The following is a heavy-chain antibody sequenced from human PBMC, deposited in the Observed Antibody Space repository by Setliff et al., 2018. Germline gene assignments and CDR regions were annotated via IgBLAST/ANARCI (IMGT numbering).Heavy chain of an antibody. J-gene: IGHJ6*02. CDR3: ARDVPFWSGYYTGYYYYYGMDV. CDR2: MNPNSGNT. Sequence: GASVKVSCKASGYTFTSYDINWVRQATGQGLEWMGWMNPNSGNTGYAQKFQGRVTMTRNTSISTAYMELSSLRSEDTAVYYCARDVPFWSGYYTGYYYYYGMDVWGQGTTVTVS. CDR1: GYTFTSYD. D-gene: IGHD3-3*01. V-gene: IGHV1-8*02.